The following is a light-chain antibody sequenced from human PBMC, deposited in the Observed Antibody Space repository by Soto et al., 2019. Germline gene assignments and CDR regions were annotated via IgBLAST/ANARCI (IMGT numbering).Light chain of an antibody. CDR1: QSVSSY. CDR3: QQRSDRPQT. Sequence: EIVLTQSPATLSLSPGERATLSCRASQSVSSYLAWYQQKPGQAPRLLIYDASNRATGIPARFSGSGSGTDFTLTISSLEPEDFAVYYCQQRSDRPQTFGQGTKLEIK. J-gene: IGKJ2*01. V-gene: IGKV3-11*01. CDR2: DAS.